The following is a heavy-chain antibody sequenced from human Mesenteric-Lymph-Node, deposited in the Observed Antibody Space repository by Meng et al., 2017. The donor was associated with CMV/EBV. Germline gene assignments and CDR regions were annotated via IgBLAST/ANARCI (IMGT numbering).Heavy chain of an antibody. J-gene: IGHJ6*02. CDR1: GDSVSSNSAA. V-gene: IGHV6-1*01. Sequence: SETLSLTCAISGDSVSSNSAAWNWVRQSPSRGLEWLGRTYYRSKWYNDYVGSVKSRITINSDTSKNQFSLQLNSVTPEDTAVYYCARARIERWLQGYYYYGLDVWGQGTTVTVSS. CDR3: ARARIERWLQGYYYYGLDV. D-gene: IGHD5-24*01. CDR2: TYYRSKWYN.